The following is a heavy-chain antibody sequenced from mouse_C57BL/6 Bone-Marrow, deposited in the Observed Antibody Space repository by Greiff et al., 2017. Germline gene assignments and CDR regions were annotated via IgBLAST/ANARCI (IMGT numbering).Heavy chain of an antibody. V-gene: IGHV5-17*01. Sequence: EVKLMESGGGLVKPGESLKLSCAASGFTFSDYGMHWVRQAPEKGLEWVAYISSGGSTIYYADTVKGRFTITRANAKNTLFLQMTSLRSEDTAMYYCARDGSWYFDFWGTGTTVTVSS. CDR2: ISSGGSTI. D-gene: IGHD2-3*01. J-gene: IGHJ1*03. CDR3: ARDGSWYFDF. CDR1: GFTFSDYG.